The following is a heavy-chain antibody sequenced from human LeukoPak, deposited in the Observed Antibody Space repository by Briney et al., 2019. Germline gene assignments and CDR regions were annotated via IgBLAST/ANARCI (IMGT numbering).Heavy chain of an antibody. CDR3: ARVVGFGGVNKD. D-gene: IGHD3-16*01. J-gene: IGHJ4*02. CDR2: IIPILGIA. CDR1: GGTFSSYA. V-gene: IGHV1-69*04. Sequence: ASVKVSCKASGGTFSSYAISWVRQAPGQGLEWMGRIIPILGIANYAQKFQGRVTITADKSTSTAYMELSSLRSEDTAVYYCARVVGFGGVNKDCGQGTLVTVSS.